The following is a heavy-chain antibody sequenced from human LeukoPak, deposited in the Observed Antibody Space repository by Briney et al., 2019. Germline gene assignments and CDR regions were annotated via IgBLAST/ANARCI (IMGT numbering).Heavy chain of an antibody. Sequence: KTSETLSLTCTVSGGSISSYYWSWIRQPPGKGLEWIGYIYYSGSTNYNPSLKSRVTISVDTSKNQFSLKLSSVTAADTAVYYCARLLPDYGAWGFDYWGQGTLVTVSS. V-gene: IGHV4-59*08. CDR3: ARLLPDYGAWGFDY. CDR2: IYYSGST. CDR1: GGSISSYY. D-gene: IGHD4-17*01. J-gene: IGHJ4*02.